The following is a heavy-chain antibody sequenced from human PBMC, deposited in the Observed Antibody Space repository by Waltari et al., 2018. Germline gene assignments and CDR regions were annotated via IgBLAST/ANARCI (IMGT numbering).Heavy chain of an antibody. CDR1: GFTFSSYA. CDR3: AKAPGIAVAGTGYYFDY. D-gene: IGHD6-19*01. V-gene: IGHV3-23*01. Sequence: EVQLLESGGGLVQPGGSLRLSCAAAGFTFSSYAMSWVRQAPGRGLEWVSAISGSGGSTYYADSVKGRFTISRDNSKNTLYLQMNSLRAEDTAVYYCAKAPGIAVAGTGYYFDYWGQGTLVTVSS. CDR2: ISGSGGST. J-gene: IGHJ4*02.